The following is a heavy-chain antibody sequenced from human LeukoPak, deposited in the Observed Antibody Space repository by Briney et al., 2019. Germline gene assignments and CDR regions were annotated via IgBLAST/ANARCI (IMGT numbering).Heavy chain of an antibody. CDR1: GGSISSGDYY. Sequence: PSETLSLTCTVSGGSISSGDYYWSWIRQPPGKGLEWIGYIYYSGSTYYNPSLKSRVTISVDTSKNQFSLKLSSVTAADTAVYYCARDYCSGGSCYSNYYYGMAVWGQGTTVTVSS. J-gene: IGHJ6*02. CDR3: ARDYCSGGSCYSNYYYGMAV. V-gene: IGHV4-30-4*01. D-gene: IGHD2-15*01. CDR2: IYYSGST.